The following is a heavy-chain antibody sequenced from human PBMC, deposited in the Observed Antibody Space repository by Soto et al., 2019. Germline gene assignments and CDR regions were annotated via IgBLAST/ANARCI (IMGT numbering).Heavy chain of an antibody. CDR2: INHSGST. D-gene: IGHD6-13*01. CDR3: ARGAAAGLPPAY. Sequence: QVQLQQWGAGLLKPSETLSLTCAVYGGSFSGYYWSWIRQPPGKGLEWIGEINHSGSTNYNPSLKSRVTISVDTSKNQFSRKLSSVTAADTAVYYWARGAAAGLPPAYWGQGTLVTVSS. CDR1: GGSFSGYY. V-gene: IGHV4-34*01. J-gene: IGHJ4*02.